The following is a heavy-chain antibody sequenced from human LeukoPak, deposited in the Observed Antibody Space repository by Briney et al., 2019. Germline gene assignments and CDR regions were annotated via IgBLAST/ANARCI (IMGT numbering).Heavy chain of an antibody. CDR1: GFTFSSYA. Sequence: PGGSLRLSCAASGFTFSSYAMHWVRQAPGKGLEWVAVISYDGSNKYYADSVKGRFTISRDNSKNTLYLQMNSLRAEDTAVYYCAKTRRARYYYGMDVWGQGTTVTVSS. CDR3: AKTRRARYYYGMDV. V-gene: IGHV3-30*04. CDR2: ISYDGSNK. D-gene: IGHD6-25*01. J-gene: IGHJ6*02.